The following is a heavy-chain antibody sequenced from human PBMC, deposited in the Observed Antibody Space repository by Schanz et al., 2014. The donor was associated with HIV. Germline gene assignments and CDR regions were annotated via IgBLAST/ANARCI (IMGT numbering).Heavy chain of an antibody. CDR3: ARDLDRGRHFDY. Sequence: QVQLVESGGGVVQPGRSLRLSCAASGFTFSSYGMHWVRQAPGKGLEWVAVIWYDGSNKYYADSVKGRFTISRDNSKNTLYLQMNSLRAEDTAVYYCARDLDRGRHFDYWGQGTLVTVSS. V-gene: IGHV3-33*01. CDR1: GFTFSSYG. J-gene: IGHJ4*02. CDR2: IWYDGSNK.